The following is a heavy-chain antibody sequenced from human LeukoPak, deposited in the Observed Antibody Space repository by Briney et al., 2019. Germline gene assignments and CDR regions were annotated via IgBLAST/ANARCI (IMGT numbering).Heavy chain of an antibody. D-gene: IGHD7-27*01. CDR3: ATDLNWANY. CDR1: EFTFSDYW. CDR2: INPNGYET. J-gene: IGHJ4*02. Sequence: GGSLRLSCVVSEFTFSDYWMTWVRQAPGKGLECLANINPNGYETYYLDSVKGRFIISRDNAKNSLYPQMNNLSAEDTAVYYCATDLNWANYWGQGTPVTVSS. V-gene: IGHV3-7*01.